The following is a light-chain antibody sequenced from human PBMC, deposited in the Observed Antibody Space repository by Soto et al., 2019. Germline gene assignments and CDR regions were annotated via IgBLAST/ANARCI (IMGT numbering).Light chain of an antibody. J-gene: IGLJ1*01. V-gene: IGLV2-8*01. CDR3: SSYAGSNNFGV. CDR2: EVS. CDR1: SSDVGGYNY. Sequence: QSALTQPPSGSGSPGQSVTISCTGTSSDVGGYNYVSWYQQHPGKPPKLMIYEVSKRPSGVPDRFSASKSGNTASLTVSGLQAEDEADYYCSSYAGSNNFGVFGTGTKLTVL.